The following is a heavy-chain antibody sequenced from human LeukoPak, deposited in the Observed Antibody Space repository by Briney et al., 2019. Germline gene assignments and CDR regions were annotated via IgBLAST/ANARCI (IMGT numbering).Heavy chain of an antibody. Sequence: PGGSLRLSCVASGFTFSSNGMHWVRQAAGKGLEWVSGIDTAGDACYPGSVKGRFTISRENAKHSLYLQMNSLTAGDTAVYYCARGYGSGSYAGMDVWGKGTTVTVSS. CDR3: ARGYGSGSYAGMDV. CDR2: IDTAGDA. V-gene: IGHV3-13*01. J-gene: IGHJ6*04. D-gene: IGHD3-10*01. CDR1: GFTFSSNG.